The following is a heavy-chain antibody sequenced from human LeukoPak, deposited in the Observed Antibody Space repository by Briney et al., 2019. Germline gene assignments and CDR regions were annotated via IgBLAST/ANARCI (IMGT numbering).Heavy chain of an antibody. V-gene: IGHV4-34*01. CDR3: ARAPKSTGIVVVPAAHYYYYGMDV. CDR2: INHSGST. J-gene: IGHJ6*02. Sequence: SETLSLTCAVYGGSFSGYYWSWIRQPPGKGLEWIGEINHSGSTNYNPSLKSRVTISVDTSKNQFSLKLSSVTAADTAVYYCARAPKSTGIVVVPAAHYYYYGMDVWGQGTTVTVSS. CDR1: GGSFSGYY. D-gene: IGHD2-2*01.